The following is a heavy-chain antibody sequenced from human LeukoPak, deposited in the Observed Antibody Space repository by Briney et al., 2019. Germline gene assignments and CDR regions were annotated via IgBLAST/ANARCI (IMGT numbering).Heavy chain of an antibody. CDR1: GYTFTSYA. CDR3: ARTRQAAEVFDY. V-gene: IGHV1-3*03. Sequence: ASVKVSCKASGYTFTSYAMHWVRQAPGQRLEWMGWINADNGNTKYSQEFQGRVTITRDTSASTAYMELSSLRSEDMAVYYCARTRQAAEVFDYWGQGTLVTISS. J-gene: IGHJ4*02. CDR2: INADNGNT. D-gene: IGHD6-13*01.